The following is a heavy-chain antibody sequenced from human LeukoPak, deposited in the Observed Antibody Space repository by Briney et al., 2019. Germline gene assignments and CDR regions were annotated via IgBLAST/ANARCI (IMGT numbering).Heavy chain of an antibody. CDR2: INHSGST. V-gene: IGHV4-34*01. D-gene: IGHD4-17*01. J-gene: IGHJ4*02. CDR1: GGSFSGYY. Sequence: PSETLSLTCAVYGGSFSGYYWSWIRQPPGKGLEWIGEINHSGSTNYNPSLKSRVTMSVDTSKNQFSLKLSSVTAADTAVYYCARDDYGDYLFDYWGQGTLVTVSS. CDR3: ARDDYGDYLFDY.